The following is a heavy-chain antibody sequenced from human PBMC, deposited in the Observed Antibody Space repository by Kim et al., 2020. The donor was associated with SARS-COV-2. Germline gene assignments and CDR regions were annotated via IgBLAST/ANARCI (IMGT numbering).Heavy chain of an antibody. D-gene: IGHD1-26*01. J-gene: IGHJ4*02. Sequence: SQKFQGRVTITRDTSASTAYMELSSLRSEDTAVYYCARMINSGSHYYFDYWGQGTLVTVSS. V-gene: IGHV1-3*01. CDR3: ARMINSGSHYYFDY.